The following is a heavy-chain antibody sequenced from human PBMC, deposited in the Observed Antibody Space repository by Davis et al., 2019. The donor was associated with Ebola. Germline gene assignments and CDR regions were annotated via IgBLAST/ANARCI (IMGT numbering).Heavy chain of an antibody. CDR2: MNPNSGNT. J-gene: IGHJ6*02. Sequence: ASSQVSCNASGYTFTSYAINWVRQATGQGLEWMGWMNPNSGNTGYAQKFQGRVTMTKNTSISTAYMELSSLRSEDTAVYYCARAAIPVWFREGSYYYYGMDVWGQGTTVTVSS. CDR1: GYTFTSYA. CDR3: ARAAIPVWFREGSYYYYGMDV. D-gene: IGHD3-10*01. V-gene: IGHV1-8*01.